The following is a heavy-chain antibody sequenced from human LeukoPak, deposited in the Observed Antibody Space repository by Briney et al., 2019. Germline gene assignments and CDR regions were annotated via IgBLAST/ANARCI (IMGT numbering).Heavy chain of an antibody. Sequence: ASVKVSCKASGGTFSSYAISWVRQAPGQGLEWMGGIIPIFGTANYAQKFQGRVTITRNTSISTAYIELSGLRSEDTAAYYCARWETSGWFPFDYWGQGTLVTVSS. CDR1: GGTFSSYA. V-gene: IGHV1-69*05. J-gene: IGHJ4*02. CDR2: IIPIFGTA. CDR3: ARWETSGWFPFDY. D-gene: IGHD6-19*01.